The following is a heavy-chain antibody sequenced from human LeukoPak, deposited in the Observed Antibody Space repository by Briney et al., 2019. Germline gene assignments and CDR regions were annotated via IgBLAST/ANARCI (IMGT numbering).Heavy chain of an antibody. D-gene: IGHD6-13*01. V-gene: IGHV1-69*13. J-gene: IGHJ4*02. CDR1: GGTFSSYA. CDR2: IIPIFGTA. Sequence: AASVKVSCTASGGTFSSYAISWVRQAPGQGLEWMGGIIPIFGTANYAQKFQGRVTITADESTSTAYMELSSLRSEDTAVYYCAKLEAGRYSSSWYKLDYWGQGTLVTVSS. CDR3: AKLEAGRYSSSWYKLDY.